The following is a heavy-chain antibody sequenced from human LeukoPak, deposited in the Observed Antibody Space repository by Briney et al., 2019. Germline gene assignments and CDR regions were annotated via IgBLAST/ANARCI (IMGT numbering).Heavy chain of an antibody. CDR3: ARDMMGATPYFAS. CDR1: GFTFSNYG. J-gene: IGHJ4*02. D-gene: IGHD1-26*01. Sequence: GGSLRLSCAASGFTFSNYGMHWVRQAPGKGLEWVTFIGYDGDNKYYAHSLKGRFTISRHNSKNTLYLKMNSLRVEVTAVYYCARDMMGATPYFASWGQGTLVTVSS. V-gene: IGHV3-30*02. CDR2: IGYDGDNK.